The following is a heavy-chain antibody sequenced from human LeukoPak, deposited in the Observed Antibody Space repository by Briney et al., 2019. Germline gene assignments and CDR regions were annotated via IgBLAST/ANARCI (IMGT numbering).Heavy chain of an antibody. Sequence: KPSETLSLTCTVPGGSVSSGSYYWSWIRQPPGKGLEWIGYIYYSGSTNYNPSLKSRVTISVDTSKNQFSLKLSSVTAADTAVYYCAREGQDILTGYYPNAFDIWGQGTMVTVSS. CDR1: GGSVSSGSYY. D-gene: IGHD3-9*01. V-gene: IGHV4-61*01. CDR2: IYYSGST. J-gene: IGHJ3*02. CDR3: AREGQDILTGYYPNAFDI.